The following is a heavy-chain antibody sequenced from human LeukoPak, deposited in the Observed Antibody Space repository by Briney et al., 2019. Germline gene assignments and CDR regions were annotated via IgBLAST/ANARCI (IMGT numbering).Heavy chain of an antibody. V-gene: IGHV3-15*01. CDR2: IKSEGEGATT. D-gene: IGHD3-3*02. CDR3: IAHFPYFYGFDV. Sequence: GVSLILSCASSGFTIGTAWMSWVRQAPGKGLEWLGHIKSEGEGATTDYAAPAKGRFAISRDDSKNMIYLQMSSLKMDDTAIYYCIAHFPYFYGFDVWGKGTTVTVSS. CDR1: GFTIGTAW. J-gene: IGHJ6*04.